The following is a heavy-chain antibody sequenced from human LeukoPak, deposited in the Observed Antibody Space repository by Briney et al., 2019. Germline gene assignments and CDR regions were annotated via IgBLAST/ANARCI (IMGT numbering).Heavy chain of an antibody. CDR1: GGSISGYY. CDR3: ARGDGYDNFDY. J-gene: IGHJ4*02. CDR2: IYYNGIS. D-gene: IGHD5-24*01. Sequence: SGTLSLTCTVSGGSISGYYWSWIRQPPGKGLEWIAYIYYNGISNYNPSLKSRVTISVDTSKNQFSLKLSSVTAADTAVYYCARGDGYDNFDYWGQGTLVTVSS. V-gene: IGHV4-59*01.